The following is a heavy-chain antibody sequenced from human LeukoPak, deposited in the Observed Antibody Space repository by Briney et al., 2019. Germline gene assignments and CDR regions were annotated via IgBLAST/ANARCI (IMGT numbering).Heavy chain of an antibody. CDR2: IYSDNT. J-gene: IGHJ5*02. CDR1: GFTVSSNS. Sequence: GGSLRLSCTVSGFTVSSNSMSWVRQAPGKGLEWVSFIYSDNTHYSDSVKGRFTISRDNAKNSLYLQMNSLRAEDTAMYYCARGGYILTTNWFDPWGQGTLVTVSS. CDR3: ARGGYILTTNWFDP. V-gene: IGHV3-53*01. D-gene: IGHD3-9*01.